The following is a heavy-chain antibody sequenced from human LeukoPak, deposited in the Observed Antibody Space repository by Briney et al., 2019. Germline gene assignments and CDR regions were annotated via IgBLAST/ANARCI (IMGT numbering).Heavy chain of an antibody. J-gene: IGHJ3*02. Sequence: GGSLRLSCAVSGFAVSSNFMSWVRQAPGKGLEWVSVIYANGNTYYADSVKGRFTISRDNSKNTLYLQMNSLRAEDTAVYYCARDGLVVAENAFDIWGQGTMVTVSS. CDR2: IYANGNT. CDR3: ARDGLVVAENAFDI. V-gene: IGHV3-66*03. D-gene: IGHD3-22*01. CDR1: GFAVSSNF.